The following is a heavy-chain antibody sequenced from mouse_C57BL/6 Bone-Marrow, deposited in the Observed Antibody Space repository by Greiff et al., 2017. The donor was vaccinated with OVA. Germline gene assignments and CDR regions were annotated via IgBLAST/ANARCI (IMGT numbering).Heavy chain of an antibody. Sequence: EVQLVESEGGLVQPGSSMKLSCTASGFTFSDYYMAWVRQVPEKGLEWVANINYDGSSTYYLDSLKSRFIISRDNAKNILYLQMSSLKSEDTATYYCARARIYYYGSSLDYWGQGTTLTVSS. V-gene: IGHV5-16*01. J-gene: IGHJ2*01. CDR3: ARARIYYYGSSLDY. D-gene: IGHD1-1*01. CDR2: INYDGSST. CDR1: GFTFSDYY.